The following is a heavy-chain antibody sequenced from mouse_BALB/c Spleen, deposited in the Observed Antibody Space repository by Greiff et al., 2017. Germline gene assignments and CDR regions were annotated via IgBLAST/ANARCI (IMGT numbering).Heavy chain of an antibody. V-gene: IGHV5-12-1*01. J-gene: IGHJ4*01. CDR3: ASPITTATLDY. CDR1: GFAFSSYD. Sequence: EVQLVESGGGLVKPGGSLKLSCAASGFAFSSYDMSWVRQTPGKRLEWVAYISSGGGSTYYPDTVKGRFTISRDNAKNTLYLQMSSLKSEDTAMYYCASPITTATLDYWGQGTSVTVSS. CDR2: ISSGGGST. D-gene: IGHD1-2*01.